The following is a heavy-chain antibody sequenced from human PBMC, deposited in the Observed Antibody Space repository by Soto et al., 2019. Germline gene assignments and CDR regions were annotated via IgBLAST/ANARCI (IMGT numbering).Heavy chain of an antibody. CDR1: GGSFSGYY. J-gene: IGHJ4*02. CDR3: ARDLSAYCSSTSCYWGSDYFDY. Sequence: QVQLQQWGAGLLKPSETLSLTCAVYGGSFSGYYWSWIRQPPGKGLEWIGEINHSGSTNYNPSLKSRVTISVDTSKNQFSLQLSSVTAADTAVYYCARDLSAYCSSTSCYWGSDYFDYWGQGTLVTVSS. V-gene: IGHV4-34*01. D-gene: IGHD2-2*01. CDR2: INHSGST.